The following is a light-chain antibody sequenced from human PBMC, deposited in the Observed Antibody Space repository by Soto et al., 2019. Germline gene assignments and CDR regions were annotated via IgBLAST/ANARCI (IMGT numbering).Light chain of an antibody. V-gene: IGLV1-44*01. J-gene: IGLJ3*02. CDR2: SNN. Sequence: QSVLTQPPSASGTPGQRVTVSCSGSSSNIGSNTVNWYQQLPGTAPKLLIYSNNQRPSGVPDRFSGSKSGTSVSLAISGLQSEDEADYYFAAWDDSLNGLVIGGGTKVTVL. CDR1: SSNIGSNT. CDR3: AAWDDSLNGLV.